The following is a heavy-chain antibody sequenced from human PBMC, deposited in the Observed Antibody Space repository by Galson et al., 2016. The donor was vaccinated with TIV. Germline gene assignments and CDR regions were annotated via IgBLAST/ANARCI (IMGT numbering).Heavy chain of an antibody. D-gene: IGHD4-23*01. CDR2: IIPIFGLA. Sequence: SVKVSCKASGGAFISHGISWVRQAPGQGLEWMGGIIPIFGLANYAQKFQGRVTITADDSTRTAYMELSSLRFDDTAVYYCARVVGTVITQKSFDFWGQGTPVIVAS. CDR1: GGAFISHG. CDR3: ARVVGTVITQKSFDF. J-gene: IGHJ4*02. V-gene: IGHV1-69*13.